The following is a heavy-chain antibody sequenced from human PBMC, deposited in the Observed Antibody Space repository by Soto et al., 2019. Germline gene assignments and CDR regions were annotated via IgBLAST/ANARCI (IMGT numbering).Heavy chain of an antibody. V-gene: IGHV4-34*01. J-gene: IGHJ6*04. CDR1: GGSFSGYY. D-gene: IGHD3-3*01. CDR2: INHSGST. CDR3: ASGAYYDFWSHSYYYGMDV. Sequence: SETLSLTCAVYGGSFSGYYWTWIRQPPGKGLEWIGEINHSGSTNYNPSLKSRLTISVDTSKNQFSLKLSSVTAADTAVYYCASGAYYDFWSHSYYYGMDVWGRGTTVTVSS.